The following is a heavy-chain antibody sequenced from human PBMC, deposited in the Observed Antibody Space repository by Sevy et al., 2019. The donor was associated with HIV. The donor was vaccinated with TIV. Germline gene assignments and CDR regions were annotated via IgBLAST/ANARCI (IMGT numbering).Heavy chain of an antibody. J-gene: IGHJ4*02. D-gene: IGHD3-22*01. V-gene: IGHV3-15*01. Sequence: GGSLRLSCAASGLSFSNAWMAWVRQAPGKVLEWVGRMRSETGGGTRDFAAFAKGKFTISRDDPKNTLYLQMNSLKTEDTAVYYCAIDHRRDGMIVVPFEKWGLGTLVTVSS. CDR3: AIDHRRDGMIVVPFEK. CDR1: GLSFSNAW. CDR2: MRSETGGGTR.